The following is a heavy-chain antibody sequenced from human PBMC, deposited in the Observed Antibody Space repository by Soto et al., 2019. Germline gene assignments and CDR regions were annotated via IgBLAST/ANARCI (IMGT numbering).Heavy chain of an antibody. CDR1: GYTFTSYG. V-gene: IGHV1-18*01. CDR3: ARDPRDYGDYGPHFDY. Sequence: QVQLVQSGAEVKKPGASVKVSCKASGYTFTSYGISWVRQAPGQWLEWMGWISAYNGNTNYAQKLQGRVTMTTDTPTSRAYMELRSLRADDTAVYYCARDPRDYGDYGPHFDYWGQGTLVTVSS. CDR2: ISAYNGNT. D-gene: IGHD4-17*01. J-gene: IGHJ4*02.